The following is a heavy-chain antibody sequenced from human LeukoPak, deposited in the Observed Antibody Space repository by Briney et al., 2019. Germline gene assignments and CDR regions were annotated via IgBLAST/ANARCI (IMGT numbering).Heavy chain of an antibody. D-gene: IGHD6-19*01. CDR1: VFTFSSYA. Sequence: GGSLRLSCAASVFTFSSYAMSWVRQAPGKGLEGVSAISGSGGRTYYADSVQGRFTISRDNSKNTLYLQMNSLRAEDTAVYYCAKDSSGWQRVHWGQGTLVTVSS. V-gene: IGHV3-23*01. J-gene: IGHJ4*02. CDR2: ISGSGGRT. CDR3: AKDSSGWQRVH.